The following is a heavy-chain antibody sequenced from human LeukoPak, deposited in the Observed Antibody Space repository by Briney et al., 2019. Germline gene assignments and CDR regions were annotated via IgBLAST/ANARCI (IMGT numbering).Heavy chain of an antibody. V-gene: IGHV3-74*01. CDR2: INSDGSST. D-gene: IGHD6-19*01. Sequence: GGPLRLSCAASRFTFDDYGMSWVRQGPGKGLVWVSRINSDGSSTSYADSVKGRFTISRDNAKNTLYLQMNSLRAEDTAVYYCARDRYSSGWGPDYWGQGTLVTVSS. CDR1: RFTFDDYG. J-gene: IGHJ4*02. CDR3: ARDRYSSGWGPDY.